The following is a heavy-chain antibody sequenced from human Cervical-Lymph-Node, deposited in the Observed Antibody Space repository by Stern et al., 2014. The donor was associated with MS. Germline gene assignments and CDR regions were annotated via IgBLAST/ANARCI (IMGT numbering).Heavy chain of an antibody. J-gene: IGHJ6*02. CDR3: AHTTVTFDEAYGLDV. V-gene: IGHV2-5*02. CDR1: GFSLNTSGEG. D-gene: IGHD4-17*01. Sequence: QITLKESGPTLVKPTQTLTLTCTFSGFSLNTSGEGVGWIRQPPGKALEWLAVIYWGADARYSPSLNSRLTIAKDTSKNQVVLTMANMDPVDTGTYYCAHTTVTFDEAYGLDVWGQGTTVTVSS. CDR2: IYWGADA.